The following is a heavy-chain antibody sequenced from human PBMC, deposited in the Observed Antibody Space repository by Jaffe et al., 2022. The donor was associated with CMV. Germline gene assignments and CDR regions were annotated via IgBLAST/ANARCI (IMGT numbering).Heavy chain of an antibody. CDR1: GFTFSSYE. V-gene: IGHV3-48*03. J-gene: IGHJ6*04. Sequence: EVQLVESGGGLVQPGGSLRLSCAASGFTFSSYEMNWVRQAPGKGLEWVSYISSSGSTIYYADSVKGRFTISRDNAKNSLYLQMNSLRAEDTAVYYCARDGGHLTGYYSMDVWGKGTTVTVSS. CDR2: ISSSGSTI. D-gene: IGHD3-9*01. CDR3: ARDGGHLTGYYSMDV.